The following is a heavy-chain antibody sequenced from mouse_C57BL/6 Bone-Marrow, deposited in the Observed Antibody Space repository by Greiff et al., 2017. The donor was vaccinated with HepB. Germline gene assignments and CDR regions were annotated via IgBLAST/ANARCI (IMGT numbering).Heavy chain of an antibody. D-gene: IGHD2-4*01. J-gene: IGHJ4*01. CDR2: INPYNGGT. V-gene: IGHV1-19*01. CDR1: GYTFTDYY. CDR3: ARRGVPDYDYAMDY. Sequence: EVQLQQSGPVLVKPGASVKMSCKASGYTFTDYYMNWVKQSHGKSLEWIGVINPYNGGTSYNQKFKGKATLTVDKSSSTAYMELNSLTSEDSAVYYFARRGVPDYDYAMDYWGQGTSVTVSS.